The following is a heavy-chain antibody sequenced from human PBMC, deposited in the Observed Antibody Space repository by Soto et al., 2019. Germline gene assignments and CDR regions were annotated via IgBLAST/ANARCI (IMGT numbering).Heavy chain of an antibody. J-gene: IGHJ6*02. D-gene: IGHD1-7*01. CDR3: ATPPPPIPGTRPQAYSCGMDV. CDR2: FDPEDGET. CDR1: GYTLTELS. V-gene: IGHV1-24*01. Sequence: GASVKVSCKVSGYTLTELSMHWVRQAPGKGLEWMGGFDPEDGETIYAQKFQGRVTMTEDTSTDTAYMELSSLRSEDTAVYYCATPPPPIPGTRPQAYSCGMDVWGQGTTVPVPS.